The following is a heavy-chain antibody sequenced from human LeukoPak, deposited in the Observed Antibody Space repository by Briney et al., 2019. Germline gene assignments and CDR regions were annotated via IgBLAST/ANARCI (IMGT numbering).Heavy chain of an antibody. D-gene: IGHD1-26*01. Sequence: GGSLRLSCEASGFIFSDYWMSWVRQAPGKGLEWVANIKQDGSEKLYEDSLRGRFTISRDNVKNTLYLQMNSLRAEDTAVYYCARDQTPMDSGIYGFDYWGQGTLVTVSS. CDR3: ARDQTPMDSGIYGFDY. V-gene: IGHV3-7*01. CDR2: IKQDGSEK. CDR1: GFIFSDYW. J-gene: IGHJ4*02.